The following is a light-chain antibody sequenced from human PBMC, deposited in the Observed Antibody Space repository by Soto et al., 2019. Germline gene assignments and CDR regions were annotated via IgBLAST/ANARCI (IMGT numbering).Light chain of an antibody. CDR1: QSISTW. J-gene: IGKJ4*01. V-gene: IGKV1-5*03. Sequence: DIQMTQSPSTLSASVGDRVTITCRASQSISTWLAWYQQKPGKAPKVLIYKASSLESGVPSRFSGSGSGTEFTRTISSLQPDDLATYYCQQYDSNPLTFGGGTKVEIK. CDR2: KAS. CDR3: QQYDSNPLT.